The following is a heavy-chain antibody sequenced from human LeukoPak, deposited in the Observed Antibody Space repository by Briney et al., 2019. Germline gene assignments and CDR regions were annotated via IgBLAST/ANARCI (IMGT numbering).Heavy chain of an antibody. Sequence: SETLSLTCAVSGDSISSAGYFWSWIRQPPGKGLEWIGYIYHSGSTNYNPSLESRVTISIDRSKNQFSLRLSSVTAADTAVYYCARGGYFDTSGNLFDYWGQGTLVAVSS. D-gene: IGHD3-22*01. V-gene: IGHV4-30-2*01. CDR2: IYHSGST. CDR1: GDSISSAGYF. J-gene: IGHJ4*02. CDR3: ARGGYFDTSGNLFDY.